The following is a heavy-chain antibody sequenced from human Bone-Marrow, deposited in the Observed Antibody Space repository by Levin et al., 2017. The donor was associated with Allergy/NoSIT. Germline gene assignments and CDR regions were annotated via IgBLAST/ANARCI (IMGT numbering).Heavy chain of an antibody. CDR2: FTSRGSTT. Sequence: QTGGSLRLSCAASGFTFSNYDMSWVRQAPGKGLDWVSTFTSRGSTTYYADSVKGRFTMSRDNSKNTLYLLMNSLGADDTAVYYCARDLGVHSSGWYADLDYWGQGTLVSVSS. CDR3: ARDLGVHSSGWYADLDY. V-gene: IGHV3-23*01. J-gene: IGHJ4*02. D-gene: IGHD6-19*01. CDR1: GFTFSNYD.